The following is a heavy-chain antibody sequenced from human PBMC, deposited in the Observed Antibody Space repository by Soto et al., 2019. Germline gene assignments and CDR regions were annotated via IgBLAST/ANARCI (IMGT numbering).Heavy chain of an antibody. CDR3: ARGFCTSTRCTDYGMDV. D-gene: IGHD2-2*01. Sequence: SGTLSLTCAVYGGSFSGYYWTWIRQPPGKGLEWIGEINHSGSTNYSPSLKSRVTISVDTSKNQFSLKLSFVTAADTAVFYCARGFCTSTRCTDYGMDVWGQGTTVTVSS. J-gene: IGHJ6*02. CDR2: INHSGST. CDR1: GGSFSGYY. V-gene: IGHV4-34*01.